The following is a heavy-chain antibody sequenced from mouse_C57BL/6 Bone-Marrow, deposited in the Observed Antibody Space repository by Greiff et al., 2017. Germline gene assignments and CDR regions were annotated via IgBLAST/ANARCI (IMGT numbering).Heavy chain of an antibody. CDR3: TRSGWDC. D-gene: IGHD3-1*01. Sequence: QVQLQQPGAELVRPGSSVKLSCKASGYTFTSYWMHWVKQRPIQGLEWIGNIDPSDSDTHYNQKFKDKATLTVDTSSSTAYMQLSSLTSEDSAVXSCTRSGWDCWGQGTTLTVSS. CDR2: IDPSDSDT. V-gene: IGHV1-52*01. J-gene: IGHJ2*01. CDR1: GYTFTSYW.